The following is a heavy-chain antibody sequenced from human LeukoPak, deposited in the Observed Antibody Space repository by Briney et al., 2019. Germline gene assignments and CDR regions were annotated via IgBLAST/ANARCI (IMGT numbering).Heavy chain of an antibody. CDR3: ARDPYYYDSSGYTRSAFDI. D-gene: IGHD3-22*01. V-gene: IGHV3-7*01. CDR2: IKQDGSEK. J-gene: IGHJ3*02. CDR1: GFTFSSYW. Sequence: GGSLRLSCAASGFTFSSYWMSWVRQAPGKGLEWVANIKQDGSEKYYVDSVKGRFTISRDNAKNSLYLQMNSLRAEDTAVYYCARDPYYYDSSGYTRSAFDIWGQGTMVTVSS.